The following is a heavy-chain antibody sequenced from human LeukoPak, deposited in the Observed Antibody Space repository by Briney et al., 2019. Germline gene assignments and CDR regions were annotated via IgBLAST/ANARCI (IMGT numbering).Heavy chain of an antibody. CDR3: ARARGVRGVSNWFDP. V-gene: IGHV3-30*04. CDR2: ISYDGSNK. J-gene: IGHJ5*02. Sequence: PGGSLRLSCPASGFTFSSYAMHWVRQAPGKGLEWVAVISYDGSNKYYADSVKGRFTISRDNSKNTLYLQMNSLRAEDTAVYYCARARGVRGVSNWFDPWGQGTLVTVSS. CDR1: GFTFSSYA. D-gene: IGHD3-10*01.